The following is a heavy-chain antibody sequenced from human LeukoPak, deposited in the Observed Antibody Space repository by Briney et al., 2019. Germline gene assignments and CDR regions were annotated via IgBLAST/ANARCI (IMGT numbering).Heavy chain of an antibody. CDR1: GFTFSSYA. Sequence: GGSLRLSCAASGFTFSSYAMHWVRQAPGKGLEWVVVISYDGSNKYYADSVKGRFTISRDNSKNTLYLQMNSLRAEDTAVYYCAREGAAAAYYFDYWGQGTLVTVNS. J-gene: IGHJ4*02. CDR2: ISYDGSNK. CDR3: AREGAAAAYYFDY. V-gene: IGHV3-30-3*01. D-gene: IGHD6-13*01.